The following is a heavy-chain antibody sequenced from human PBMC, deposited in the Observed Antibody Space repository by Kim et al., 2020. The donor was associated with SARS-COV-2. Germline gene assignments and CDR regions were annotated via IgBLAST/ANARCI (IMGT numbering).Heavy chain of an antibody. CDR1: GFTFSSYA. V-gene: IGHV3-23*01. J-gene: IGHJ4*02. Sequence: GGSLRLSCAASGFTFSSYAMSWVRQAPGKGLEWVSSISGSSVSTWYTDSVKGRFTISRDSSKNTLSLQMNSLRAEDTAVYYCAKYQQQLAPPFDYWGQGTLVTVSS. CDR3: AKYQQQLAPPFDY. CDR2: ISGSSVST. D-gene: IGHD6-13*01.